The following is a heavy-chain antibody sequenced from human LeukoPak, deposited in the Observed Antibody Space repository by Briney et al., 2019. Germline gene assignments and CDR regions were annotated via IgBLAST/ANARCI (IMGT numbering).Heavy chain of an antibody. V-gene: IGHV4-59*08. J-gene: IGHJ4*02. D-gene: IGHD3-16*02. CDR2: IYYSGST. Sequence: SETLSLTCTVSGGSISSYYWSWIRQPPGKGLEWIGYIYYSGSTNYNPSLKSRVTISVDTSKDQFSLKLSSVTAADTAVYYCARGGRGLRLGELSHFDYWGQGTLVTVSS. CDR3: ARGGRGLRLGELSHFDY. CDR1: GGSISSYY.